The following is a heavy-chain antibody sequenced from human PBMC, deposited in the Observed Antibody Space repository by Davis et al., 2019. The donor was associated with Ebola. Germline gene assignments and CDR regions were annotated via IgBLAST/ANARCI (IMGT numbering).Heavy chain of an antibody. J-gene: IGHJ4*02. CDR1: GFTFSSYA. CDR3: TTMVQGDDY. Sequence: GESLKISCAASGFTFSSYAMHWVRQAPGKGLEWVAVISYDGSNKYYADSVKGRFTISRDNSKNTLYLQMNSLKTEDTAVYYCTTMVQGDDYWGQGTLVTVSS. D-gene: IGHD3-10*01. CDR2: ISYDGSNK. V-gene: IGHV3-30-3*01.